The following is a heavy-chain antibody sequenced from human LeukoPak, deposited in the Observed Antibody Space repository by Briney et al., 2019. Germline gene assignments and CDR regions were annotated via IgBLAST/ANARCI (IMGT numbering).Heavy chain of an antibody. J-gene: IGHJ1*01. CDR3: ARDMSYGDYEDAEYFQH. D-gene: IGHD4-17*01. CDR2: IWNDGSET. CDR1: GFIFSNYG. Sequence: GGSLRLSCAASGFIFSNYGMHWVRQAPGKRLEWVAVIWNDGSETFHADSVKGRFRIARDNSKNTLYLQMNSLRAEDTALYYCARDMSYGDYEDAEYFQHWGQGTLVTVSS. V-gene: IGHV3-33*01.